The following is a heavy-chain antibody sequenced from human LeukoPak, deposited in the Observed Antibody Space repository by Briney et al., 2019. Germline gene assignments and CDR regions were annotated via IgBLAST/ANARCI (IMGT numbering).Heavy chain of an antibody. CDR3: AKDLGSSGWYIDY. CDR1: GFTFSTYG. V-gene: IGHV3-23*01. CDR2: NSGGSS. J-gene: IGHJ4*02. Sequence: GGSLRPSCAASGFTFSTYGLYWVRQAPGKGLEWVSSNSGGSSYYPDSVKGRFTISRDNSKNTLYLQMNSLRAEDTAVYYCAKDLGSSGWYIDYWGQGTLVTVSS. D-gene: IGHD6-19*01.